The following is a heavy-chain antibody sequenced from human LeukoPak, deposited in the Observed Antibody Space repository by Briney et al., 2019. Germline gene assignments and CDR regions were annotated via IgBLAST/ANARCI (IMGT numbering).Heavy chain of an antibody. CDR2: ISGGGGST. J-gene: IGHJ1*01. CDR3: AKDWRVVTHAEYFQH. D-gene: IGHD2-21*02. CDR1: GFTFSSYA. V-gene: IGHV3-23*01. Sequence: PGGSLRLSCAASGFTFSSYAMSWVRQAPGKGLEWVSAISGGGGSTYYADSVKGRFTISRDNSKNTLYLQMISLRTEDTAVYYCAKDWRVVTHAEYFQHWGQGTLVTVSS.